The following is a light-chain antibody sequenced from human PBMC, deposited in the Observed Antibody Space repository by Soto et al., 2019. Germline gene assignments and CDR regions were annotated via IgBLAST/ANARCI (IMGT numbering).Light chain of an antibody. J-gene: IGKJ2*01. CDR2: GAS. V-gene: IGKV3-15*01. Sequence: EIVMTQSPATLSLSPGETATLSCRASQSVHSNLAWFQQHPGQAPRLLIYGASSRATGIPVRFSGSGSGTEFTLTISSLQPEDFAVYYCQQLNTYPHTFGQGTKLEIK. CDR3: QQLNTYPHT. CDR1: QSVHSN.